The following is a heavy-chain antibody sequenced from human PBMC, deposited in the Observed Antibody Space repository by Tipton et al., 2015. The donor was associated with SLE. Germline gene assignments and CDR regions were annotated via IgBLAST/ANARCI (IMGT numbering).Heavy chain of an antibody. J-gene: IGHJ6*02. CDR1: GVSISSSY. CDR3: AGVPASVGDWARGYNYGMDV. CDR2: KYYSGST. Sequence: TLSLTCNVSGVSISSSYWSWIRQPAGKGLEWVGYKYYSGSTNYNPSLKSRVTISLDMSKNQFSLKLSSVTAADTAVYYCAGVPASVGDWARGYNYGMDVWGQGTTVTVSS. D-gene: IGHD3/OR15-3a*01. V-gene: IGHV4-59*01.